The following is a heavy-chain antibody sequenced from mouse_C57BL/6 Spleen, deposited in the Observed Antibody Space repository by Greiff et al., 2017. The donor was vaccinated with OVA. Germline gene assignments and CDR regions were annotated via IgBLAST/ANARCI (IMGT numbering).Heavy chain of an antibody. V-gene: IGHV5-17*01. Sequence: EVKVEESGGGLVKPGGSLKLSCAASGFTFSDYGMHWVRQAPEKGLEWVAYISSGSSTIYYADTVKGRFTISRDNAKNTLFLQMTSLRSEDTAMYYCARTWDYDWFAYWGQGTLVTVSA. J-gene: IGHJ3*01. CDR2: ISSGSSTI. CDR1: GFTFSDYG. D-gene: IGHD2-4*01. CDR3: ARTWDYDWFAY.